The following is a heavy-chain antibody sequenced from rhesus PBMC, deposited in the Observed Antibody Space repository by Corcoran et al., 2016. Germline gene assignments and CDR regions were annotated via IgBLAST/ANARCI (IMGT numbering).Heavy chain of an antibody. D-gene: IGHD2-21*01. CDR2: ISWNSGTI. V-gene: IGHV3-134*01. J-gene: IGHJ5-1*01. CDR3: TRDPKYCTGSGCYNRFDV. CDR1: GFTVGDYA. Sequence: DVQLVESGGGLVKPGGSLRLSCAASGFTVGDYAMSWGGQAPGKGLEWVSRISWNSGTIYYADSVKGRFTISRDNAKNSLFLQRDRLRAEDTAVYYCTRDPKYCTGSGCYNRFDVWGPGVLVTVSS.